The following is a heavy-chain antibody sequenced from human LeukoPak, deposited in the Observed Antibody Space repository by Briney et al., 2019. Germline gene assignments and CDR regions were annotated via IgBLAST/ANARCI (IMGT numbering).Heavy chain of an antibody. Sequence: PSETLSLTCTVSGGSISSSNWWSWVRQPPGKGLEWIGEIYHSGSTNYNPSLKSRVTISVDKSKNQFSLKLSSVTAADTAVYYCAGYCSGGSCYWYDAFDIWGQGTMVTVSS. V-gene: IGHV4-4*02. J-gene: IGHJ3*02. CDR3: AGYCSGGSCYWYDAFDI. CDR1: GGSISSSNW. CDR2: IYHSGST. D-gene: IGHD2-15*01.